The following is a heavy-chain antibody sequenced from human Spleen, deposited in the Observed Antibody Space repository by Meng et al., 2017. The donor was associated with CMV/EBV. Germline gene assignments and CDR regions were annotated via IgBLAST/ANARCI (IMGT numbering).Heavy chain of an antibody. V-gene: IGHV1-58*01. D-gene: IGHD2-15*01. CDR2: IVVGSSKT. Sequence: SVKVSCKASGFTFSRSAVQWVRQARGQRLEWIGWIVVGSSKTDFAQKFQERVTFTTDISTSTDNMELSGLSSEDKAVYYCAADHLVFPAPSRIRGYRFPYGMDFWGQGTTVTVSS. CDR3: AADHLVFPAPSRIRGYRFPYGMDF. CDR1: GFTFSRSA. J-gene: IGHJ6*02.